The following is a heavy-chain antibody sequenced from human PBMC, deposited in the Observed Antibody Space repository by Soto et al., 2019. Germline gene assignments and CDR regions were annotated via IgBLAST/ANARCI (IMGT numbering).Heavy chain of an antibody. J-gene: IGHJ4*02. CDR2: ISSSSSYT. CDR3: ARVIQWLRFFDY. D-gene: IGHD5-12*01. V-gene: IGHV3-11*05. Sequence: SLRLSCAASGFPFSDYYMSWIRQAPGKGLEWVSYISSSSSYTNYADSVKGRFTISRDNAKNSLYLQMNSLRAEDTAVYYCARVIQWLRFFDYWGQGTLVTVSS. CDR1: GFPFSDYY.